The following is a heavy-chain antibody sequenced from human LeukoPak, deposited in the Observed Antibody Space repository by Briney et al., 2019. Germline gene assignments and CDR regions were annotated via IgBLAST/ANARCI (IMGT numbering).Heavy chain of an antibody. Sequence: ASVKVSCKASGGTFSSYAISWVRQAPGQGLEWMGRIIPILGTANYAQKFQGRVTITADESTSTAYVELSSLRSEDTAVYYCAREVNYGGNFDYWGQGTLVAVSS. J-gene: IGHJ4*02. CDR1: GGTFSSYA. D-gene: IGHD4-23*01. CDR3: AREVNYGGNFDY. CDR2: IIPILGTA. V-gene: IGHV1-69*11.